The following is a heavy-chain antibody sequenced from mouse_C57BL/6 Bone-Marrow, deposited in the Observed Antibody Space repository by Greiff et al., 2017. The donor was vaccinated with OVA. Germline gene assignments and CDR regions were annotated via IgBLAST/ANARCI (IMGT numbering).Heavy chain of an antibody. CDR1: GYTFTSYW. J-gene: IGHJ4*01. Sequence: QVQLQQPGAELVRPGTSVKLSCKASGYTFTSYWMHWVKQRPGQGLEWIGVIDPSDSYTNYNQKFKGKATLTVDTSSSTAYMQLSSLTSEDSAVYYCARYSNYAPMDYWGQGTSVTVSS. CDR3: ARYSNYAPMDY. CDR2: IDPSDSYT. V-gene: IGHV1-59*01. D-gene: IGHD2-5*01.